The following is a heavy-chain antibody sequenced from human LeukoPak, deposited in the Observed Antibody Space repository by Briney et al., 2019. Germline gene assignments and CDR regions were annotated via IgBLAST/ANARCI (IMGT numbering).Heavy chain of an antibody. Sequence: PSETLSLTCAVSGYSISSGYYWGWVRQPPGKGLEWIGSIYHSGNTFYNPSLKSRVTISLDTSKNQFSLTLGSVTAADTALYYCARDPRSTYSTTWYGGWYFDLWGRGTLVTVSS. V-gene: IGHV4-38-2*02. J-gene: IGHJ2*01. D-gene: IGHD6-13*01. CDR3: ARDPRSTYSTTWYGGWYFDL. CDR2: IYHSGNT. CDR1: GYSISSGYY.